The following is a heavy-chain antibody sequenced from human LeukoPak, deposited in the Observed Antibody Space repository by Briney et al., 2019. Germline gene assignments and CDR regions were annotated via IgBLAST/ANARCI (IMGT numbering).Heavy chain of an antibody. Sequence: GASVKVSCKASGYTFTSYYMHWVRQAPGQGLEWMGIINPSGGSTSYAQKFQGRVTMTRDTSTSTVYMELSSLRSEDTAVYYCARDLSGIAAAGGWFDPWGQGTLVTVSS. D-gene: IGHD6-13*01. CDR2: INPSGGST. J-gene: IGHJ5*02. CDR1: GYTFTSYY. V-gene: IGHV1-46*01. CDR3: ARDLSGIAAAGGWFDP.